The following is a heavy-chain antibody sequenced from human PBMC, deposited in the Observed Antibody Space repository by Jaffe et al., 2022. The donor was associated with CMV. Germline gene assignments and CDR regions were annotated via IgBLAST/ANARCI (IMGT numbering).Heavy chain of an antibody. CDR1: GFTFSDYY. V-gene: IGHV3-11*06. J-gene: IGHJ5*02. CDR2: ISSSSSYT. Sequence: QVQLVESGGGLVKPGGSLRLSCAASGFTFSDYYMSWIRQAPGKGLEWVSYISSSSSYTNYADSVKGRFTISRDNAKNSLYLQMNSLRAEDTAVYYCARDRRNGYSYGYLFWFDPWGQGTLVTVSS. D-gene: IGHD5-18*01. CDR3: ARDRRNGYSYGYLFWFDP.